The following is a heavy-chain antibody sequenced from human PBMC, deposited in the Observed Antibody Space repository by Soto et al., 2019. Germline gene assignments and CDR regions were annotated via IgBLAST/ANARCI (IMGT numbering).Heavy chain of an antibody. V-gene: IGHV4-59*01. J-gene: IGHJ5*02. CDR2: IYYSGST. D-gene: IGHD3-3*01. Sequence: SETLSLTCTVSGGSISSYYWSWIRQPPGKGLEWIGYIYYSGSTNYNPSLKSRVTISVDTSKNQFSLKLSSVTAADTAVYYCAKVNDFWTGYYSTNWFDPWGQGTLVTFSS. CDR3: AKVNDFWTGYYSTNWFDP. CDR1: GGSISSYY.